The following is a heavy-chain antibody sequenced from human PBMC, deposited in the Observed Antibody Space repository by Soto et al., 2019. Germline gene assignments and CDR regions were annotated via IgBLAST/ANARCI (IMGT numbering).Heavy chain of an antibody. CDR2: IIPILGRA. D-gene: IGHD3-10*01. CDR1: GGTFSSYT. V-gene: IGHV1-69*02. J-gene: IGHJ6*02. CDR3: ARSPGIMVREAIGRGAEGFSDV. Sequence: QVQLVQSGAEVKKPGSSVKVSCKASGGTFSSYTISWVRQAPGQGLEWMGRIIPILGRANYAQKFQGRVTIPADNSTNTAYMELSSLSSEDTAVYYCARSPGIMVREAIGRGAEGFSDVWGRGTTVTVSS.